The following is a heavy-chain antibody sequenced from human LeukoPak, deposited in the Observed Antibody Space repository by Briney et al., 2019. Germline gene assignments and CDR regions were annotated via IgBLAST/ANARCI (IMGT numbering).Heavy chain of an antibody. CDR2: IYNSGST. CDR3: AGEGDYWHRFDY. J-gene: IGHJ4*02. D-gene: IGHD4-17*01. V-gene: IGHV4-59*01. CDR1: GGSIRSYY. Sequence: SETLSLTCTVSGGSIRSYYWSWIRQPPGKGLEWIGYIYNSGSTNYNPSLKSRVTISIDMSKNQFSLKLSSVTAADTAVYYCAGEGDYWHRFDYWGLGTLVTVSS.